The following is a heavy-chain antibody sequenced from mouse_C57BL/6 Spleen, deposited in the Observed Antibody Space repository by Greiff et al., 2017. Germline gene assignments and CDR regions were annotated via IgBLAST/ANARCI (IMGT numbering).Heavy chain of an antibody. Sequence: QVQLQQPGAELVKPGASVKMSCKASGYTFTSYWITWVKQRPGQGLEWIGDIYPGSGSTNYNEKFKSKATLTVDTSSSTAYMQLSSLTSEYSAVYYCATTVVASYYFDYWGQGTTLTVSS. J-gene: IGHJ2*01. CDR3: ATTVVASYYFDY. CDR1: GYTFTSYW. D-gene: IGHD1-1*01. CDR2: IYPGSGST. V-gene: IGHV1-55*01.